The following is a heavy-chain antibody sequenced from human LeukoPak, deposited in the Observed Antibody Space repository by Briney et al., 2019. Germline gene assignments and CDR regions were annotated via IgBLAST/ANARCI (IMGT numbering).Heavy chain of an antibody. J-gene: IGHJ6*03. CDR3: ARKRGGARNYYYYYMDA. D-gene: IGHD6-6*01. CDR2: INHSGST. CDR1: GGSFSGYY. Sequence: SETLSLTCAVYGGSFSGYYWSWIRQPPGKGLEWIGEINHSGSTNYNPSLKSRVTISVDTSKNQFSLKLSSVTAADTAVYYCARKRGGARNYYYYYMDAWGKGTTVTVSS. V-gene: IGHV4-34*01.